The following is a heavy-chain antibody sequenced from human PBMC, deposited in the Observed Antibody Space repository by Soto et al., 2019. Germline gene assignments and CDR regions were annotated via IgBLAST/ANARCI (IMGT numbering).Heavy chain of an antibody. J-gene: IGHJ3*02. D-gene: IGHD3-9*01. CDR2: ISGSGGST. V-gene: IGHV3-23*01. Sequence: GGSLRLSCAASGFTFSSYAMSWVRQAPGKGLEWVSAISGSGGSTYYADSVKGRFTISRDNSKNTLYLQMNSLRAEDTAVYYCAKDPRSATLDWISAFDIWGQGTMVTVSS. CDR1: GFTFSSYA. CDR3: AKDPRSATLDWISAFDI.